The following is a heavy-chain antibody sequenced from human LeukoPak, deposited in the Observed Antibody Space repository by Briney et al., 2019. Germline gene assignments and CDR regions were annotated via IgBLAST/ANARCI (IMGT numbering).Heavy chain of an antibody. J-gene: IGHJ4*02. D-gene: IGHD3-22*01. V-gene: IGHV3-49*04. CDR2: IRSKAYGGTT. CDR1: GFTFGDYA. CDR3: TRDPYYYDSSGYYYERCFDY. Sequence: GGSLRLSCTASGFTFGDYAMSWVRQAPGKGLEWLGFIRSKAYGGTTEYAASVKGRFTISRDDSKSIAYLQMNSLKTEDTAVYYCTRDPYYYDSSGYYYERCFDYWGQGTLVTVSS.